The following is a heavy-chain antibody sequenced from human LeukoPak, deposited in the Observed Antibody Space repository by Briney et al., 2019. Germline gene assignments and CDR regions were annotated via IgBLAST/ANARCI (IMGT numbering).Heavy chain of an antibody. D-gene: IGHD6-19*01. Sequence: SETLSLTCAVSGGSISSSSYYWGWIRQPPGKGLEWIGSIYYSGSTYYNPSLKSRVTISVDTSKNQFSLKLSSVTAADAAVYYCARLSPGYSSGWSERGVDYWGQGTLVTVSS. CDR3: ARLSPGYSSGWSERGVDY. V-gene: IGHV4-39*07. CDR1: GGSISSSSYY. J-gene: IGHJ4*02. CDR2: IYYSGST.